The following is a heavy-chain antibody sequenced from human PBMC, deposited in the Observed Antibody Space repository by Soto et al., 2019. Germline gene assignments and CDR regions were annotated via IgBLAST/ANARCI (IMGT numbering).Heavy chain of an antibody. V-gene: IGHV3-23*01. CDR1: GFTFGNYP. D-gene: IGHD1-1*01. Sequence: EVQLLESGGALVQPGGSLRLSCAASGFTFGNYPMTWVRQAPGKGLEWVSAIGADSINTYYADSVKGRFTMSRDNSKNTLYLQMNSLTTDDTAVYFCAKGAGTSGATVRVYDYWGQGTLVTVSS. CDR2: IGADSINT. J-gene: IGHJ4*02. CDR3: AKGAGTSGATVRVYDY.